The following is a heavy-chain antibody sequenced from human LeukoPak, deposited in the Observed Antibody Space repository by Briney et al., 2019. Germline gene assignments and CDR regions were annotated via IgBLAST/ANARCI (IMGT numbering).Heavy chain of an antibody. J-gene: IGHJ4*02. Sequence: GASVRVSCKASGFIFTNYGMHWVRQAPGQGLEWMGWINTNTGNPTYAQGFTGRFVFSLDTSVSTAYLQISSLKAEDTAVYYCAKDGYSSGGYSNSWGKGTLFTVS. D-gene: IGHD6-13*01. CDR2: INTNTGNP. CDR3: AKDGYSSGGYSNS. V-gene: IGHV7-4-1*02. CDR1: GFIFTNYG.